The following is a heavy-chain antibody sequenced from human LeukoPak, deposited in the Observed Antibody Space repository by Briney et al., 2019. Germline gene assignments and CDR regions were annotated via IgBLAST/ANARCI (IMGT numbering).Heavy chain of an antibody. CDR1: GFTFSSYS. CDR2: ISSSGSTI. V-gene: IGHV3-48*02. D-gene: IGHD6-13*01. Sequence: GGSLRLSCVVSGFTFSSYSMNWVRQAPGKGLEWVSYISSSGSTIYYADSVKGRFTISRDNAKNSLYLQMNSLKDEDTAVYYCARGAAAVLNWFDPWGQGTLVTVSS. CDR3: ARGAAAVLNWFDP. J-gene: IGHJ5*02.